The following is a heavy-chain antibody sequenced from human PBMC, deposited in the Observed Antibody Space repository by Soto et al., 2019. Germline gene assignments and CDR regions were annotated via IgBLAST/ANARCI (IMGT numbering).Heavy chain of an antibody. J-gene: IGHJ4*02. Sequence: GASVKVSCKTSGYNFTEYDLNWVRQAPGQGLEYMGWVSPENRNAGYAPQFRGRVSMTTDTSISTAYLELTNLTYEDTAVYYCEVTTGFWGQGTMVTVSS. CDR3: EVTTGF. D-gene: IGHD1-1*01. CDR2: VSPENRNA. V-gene: IGHV1-8*01. CDR1: GYNFTEYD.